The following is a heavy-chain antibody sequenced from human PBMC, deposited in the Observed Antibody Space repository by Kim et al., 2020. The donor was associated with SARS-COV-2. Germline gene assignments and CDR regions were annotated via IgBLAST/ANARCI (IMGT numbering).Heavy chain of an antibody. V-gene: IGHV2-5*01. D-gene: IGHD6-13*01. CDR3: AHISRIIAAAGTDFDY. J-gene: IGHJ4*02. Sequence: SLKGRLTITKDTSKNQVVLTMTNMDPVDTATYYCAHISRIIAAAGTDFDYWGQGTLVTVSS.